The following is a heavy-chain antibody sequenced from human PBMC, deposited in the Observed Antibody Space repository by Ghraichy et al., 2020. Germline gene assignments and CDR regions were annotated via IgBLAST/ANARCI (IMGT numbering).Heavy chain of an antibody. V-gene: IGHV5-51*01. CDR2: IYPGDSDT. CDR3: ARLGGDGGSYVLHFDY. J-gene: IGHJ4*02. D-gene: IGHD1-26*01. CDR1: GYSFTSYW. Sequence: GESLNISCKGSGYSFTSYWIGWVRQMPGKGLEWMGIIYPGDSDTRYSPSFQGQVTISADKSISTAYLQWSSLKASDTAMYYCARLGGDGGSYVLHFDYWGQGTLVTVSS.